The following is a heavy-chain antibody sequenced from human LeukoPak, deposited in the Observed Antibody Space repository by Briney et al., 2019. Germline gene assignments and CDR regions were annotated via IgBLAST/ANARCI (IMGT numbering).Heavy chain of an antibody. J-gene: IGHJ4*02. CDR3: ARDLAYSRLDY. CDR2: ISYDGSNK. Sequence: GGSLRLSCAASGFTFSSYAMHWVRQAPGKGLEWVAVISYDGSNKYYADSVKGRFTISRDNSKNTLYLQMNSLRAEDTAVYYCARDLAYSRLDYWGQGMLVTVSS. D-gene: IGHD5-18*01. CDR1: GFTFSSYA. V-gene: IGHV3-30*04.